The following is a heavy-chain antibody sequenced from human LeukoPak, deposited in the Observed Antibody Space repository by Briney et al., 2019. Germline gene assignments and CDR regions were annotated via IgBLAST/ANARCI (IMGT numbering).Heavy chain of an antibody. V-gene: IGHV3-43D*04. D-gene: IGHD3-9*01. J-gene: IGHJ6*04. CDR1: GFTFDDYA. Sequence: GGSLRLSCAASGFTFDDYAMHWVRQAPGKGLEWVSLISWDGGSTYCADSVKGRFTISRDNSKNSLYLQMNGLRAEDTALYYCAKTPQPYYDILTGASDYGMDVWGKGTTVTVSS. CDR2: ISWDGGST. CDR3: AKTPQPYYDILTGASDYGMDV.